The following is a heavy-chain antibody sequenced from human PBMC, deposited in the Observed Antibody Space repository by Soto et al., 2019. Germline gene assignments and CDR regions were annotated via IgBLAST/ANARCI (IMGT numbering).Heavy chain of an antibody. CDR3: ATGQHIVVVVAAPIFDY. J-gene: IGHJ4*02. CDR1: GYTLTELS. Sequence: ASVKVSCKVSGYTLTELSMHWVRQAPGKGLEWMGGFDPEDGETIYAQKFQGRVTMTEDTSTDTAYMELSSLRSEDTAVYYCATGQHIVVVVAAPIFDYWGQGTLVTVSS. D-gene: IGHD2-15*01. CDR2: FDPEDGET. V-gene: IGHV1-24*01.